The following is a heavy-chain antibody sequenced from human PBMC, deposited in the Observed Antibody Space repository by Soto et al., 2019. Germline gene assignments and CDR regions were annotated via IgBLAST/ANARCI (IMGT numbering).Heavy chain of an antibody. D-gene: IGHD5-12*01. CDR1: GYTFFTYD. J-gene: IGHJ5*02. CDR3: ARHHGPTTSENWFDP. V-gene: IGHV1-18*01. Sequence: QVHLVQSGVEVKTPGASVKVSCQASGYTFFTYDISWVRQAPGQGLEWMGWISTYSGDPKYAQKFQGRVTMTTDTSTTTVYLDLRSLRSGDTAVYYCARHHGPTTSENWFDPWGQGTLVTVSS. CDR2: ISTYSGDP.